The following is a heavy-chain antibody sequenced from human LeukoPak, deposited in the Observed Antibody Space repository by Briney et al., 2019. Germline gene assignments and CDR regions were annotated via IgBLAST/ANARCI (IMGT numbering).Heavy chain of an antibody. CDR1: GVSISSGSYC. CDR3: ARALSYNYRFDY. J-gene: IGHJ4*02. V-gene: IGHV4-61*02. D-gene: IGHD5-24*01. CDR2: IYTSGST. Sequence: PSPTLSLTCSVSGVSISSGSYCWGWLRQPAGKGLEWIGRIYTSGSTPYHPSLKTRLTLPVDTSKHQGSLKPSSLTAADTAVYYCARALSYNYRFDYWGQGTLVTVSS.